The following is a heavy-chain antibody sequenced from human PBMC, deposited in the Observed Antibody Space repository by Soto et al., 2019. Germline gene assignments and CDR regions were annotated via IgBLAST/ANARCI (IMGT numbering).Heavy chain of an antibody. V-gene: IGHV4-31*03. CDR2: IYYSGNT. J-gene: IGHJ6*02. Sequence: SETLSLTCTVSGASISSGGSYWNWIRQHPGKALEWIGYIYYSGNTYYNPSLKSRLTISVDTSKNQFSLKLSSVTAANTAVYYCARAISTRGNGMDVWGQGTRVTVSS. CDR3: ARAISTRGNGMDV. CDR1: GASISSGGSY. D-gene: IGHD3-16*01.